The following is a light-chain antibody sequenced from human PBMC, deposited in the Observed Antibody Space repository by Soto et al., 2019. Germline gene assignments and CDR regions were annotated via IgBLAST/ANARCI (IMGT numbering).Light chain of an antibody. CDR3: SSYTSSSTSRV. CDR2: DVS. J-gene: IGLJ1*01. V-gene: IGLV2-14*01. Sequence: QSVLTQPASVSGSPGQSITISCTGTNNEVGGYNYVSWYQQHPGKAPKLMIYDVSNRPSGVSNRFSGSKSGNTASLTISGLQAEDEADYYCSSYTSSSTSRVFGTGTKVTVL. CDR1: NNEVGGYNY.